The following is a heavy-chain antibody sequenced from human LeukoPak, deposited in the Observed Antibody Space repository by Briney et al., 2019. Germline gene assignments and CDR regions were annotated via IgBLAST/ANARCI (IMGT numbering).Heavy chain of an antibody. D-gene: IGHD6-13*01. V-gene: IGHV3-9*01. Sequence: GGSLRLSCAVSGFTFDDYAMHWVRQAPGKGLEWVSGISWNSGSIGYADSVKGRFTVSRDNAKKSLYLQMNSLRADDTALYYCAKDKVGSSSWYPQYFDYWGQGTLVTVSS. CDR1: GFTFDDYA. J-gene: IGHJ4*02. CDR3: AKDKVGSSSWYPQYFDY. CDR2: ISWNSGSI.